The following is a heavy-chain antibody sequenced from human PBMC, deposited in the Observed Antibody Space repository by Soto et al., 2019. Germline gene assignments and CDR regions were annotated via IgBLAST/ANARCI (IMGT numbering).Heavy chain of an antibody. CDR2: MNPNSGNT. D-gene: IGHD3-9*01. CDR1: GYTSTSYD. Sequence: GASVKVSCKASGYTSTSYDINWVRQATGQGLEWMGWMNPNSGNTGYAQKFQGRVTMTRNTSISTAYMELSSLRSEDTAVYYCARGNFDWLFDDAFDIWGQGTMVTVSS. J-gene: IGHJ3*02. V-gene: IGHV1-8*01. CDR3: ARGNFDWLFDDAFDI.